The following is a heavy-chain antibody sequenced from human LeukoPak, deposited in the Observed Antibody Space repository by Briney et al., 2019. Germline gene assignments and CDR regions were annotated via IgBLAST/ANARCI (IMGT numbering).Heavy chain of an antibody. J-gene: IGHJ6*03. Sequence: GGSLRLSCVASGLTVSSNYMSWVRQAPGRGLEWVSVIYSGGSTYYAESVEGRFTISRDNSKNTLYLQMNSLRADDTAVYHCAREEVKRTTIFGAAKYYYSYMDVWGKGTTVTVSS. CDR1: GLTVSSNY. CDR2: IYSGGST. CDR3: AREEVKRTTIFGAAKYYYSYMDV. D-gene: IGHD3-3*01. V-gene: IGHV3-53*01.